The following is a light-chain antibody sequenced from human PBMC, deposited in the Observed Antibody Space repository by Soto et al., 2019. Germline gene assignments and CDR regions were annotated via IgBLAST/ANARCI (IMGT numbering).Light chain of an antibody. J-gene: IGKJ3*01. V-gene: IGKV1-33*01. Sequence: DIPMTQSPSSLSASVGDRVTITCQASQDISNYLSWYQQKPGKAPKLLIYDASKLETGVPSRFSGSGSGTDFTITITSLQPEDIATYYCQQYDTLQFTFGPGTKVHIK. CDR3: QQYDTLQFT. CDR1: QDISNY. CDR2: DAS.